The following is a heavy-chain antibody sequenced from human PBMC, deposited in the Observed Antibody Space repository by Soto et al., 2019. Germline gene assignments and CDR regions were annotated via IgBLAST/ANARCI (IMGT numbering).Heavy chain of an antibody. CDR2: TSYDGNKK. Sequence: QVPLVETGGGVVQPGGSLRLSCIASGFPFRSYGMHWVRQAPGKGLEWVAVTSYDGNKKYYIDSGKGRFRISRDNFMNTVYLQMNSLGVEDTALYYCAKEGQSRDGYTSPLDSWGQGTLVIVSA. D-gene: IGHD5-12*01. J-gene: IGHJ5*01. V-gene: IGHV3-30*18. CDR1: GFPFRSYG. CDR3: AKEGQSRDGYTSPLDS.